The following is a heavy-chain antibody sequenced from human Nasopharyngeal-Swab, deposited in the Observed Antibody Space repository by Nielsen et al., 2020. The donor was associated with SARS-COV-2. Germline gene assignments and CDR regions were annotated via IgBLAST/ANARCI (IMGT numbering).Heavy chain of an antibody. CDR3: AKGTITMVRGVIGWFDP. CDR1: GFTFSSYG. CDR2: ISYDGSNK. D-gene: IGHD3-10*01. Sequence: GESLKISCAASGFTFSSYGMHWVRQAPGKGLEWVAVISYDGSNKYYADSVKGRFTISRDNSKNTLYPQMNSLRAEDTAVYYCAKGTITMVRGVIGWFDPWGQGTLVTVSS. V-gene: IGHV3-30*18. J-gene: IGHJ5*02.